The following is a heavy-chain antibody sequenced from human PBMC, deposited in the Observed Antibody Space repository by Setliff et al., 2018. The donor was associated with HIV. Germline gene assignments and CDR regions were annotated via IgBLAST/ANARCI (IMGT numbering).Heavy chain of an antibody. CDR2: ISWNSGSI. V-gene: IGHV3-9*01. J-gene: IGHJ4*02. CDR1: GFIFDDYA. CDR3: AMFSSSSG. Sequence: LRLSCAASGFIFDDYAMEWVRQAPGKGLEWVSGISWNSGSIGYADSVKGRFSISRDNAKNTLYLQMNDLRGDDTAVYYCAMFSSSSGWGQGTQVTVSS. D-gene: IGHD6-6*01.